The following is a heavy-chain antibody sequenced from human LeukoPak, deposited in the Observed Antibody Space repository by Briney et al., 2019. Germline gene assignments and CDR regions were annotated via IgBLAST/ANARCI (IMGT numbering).Heavy chain of an antibody. CDR3: ARAPYYDFWSGYYAPMDYYGMDV. Sequence: PGGSLRLSCAASGFTFSSYSMNWVRQAPGKGLEWVSSISSSSSYIYYADSVKGRFTISRDNAENSLYLQMNSLRAEDTAVYYCARAPYYDFWSGYYAPMDYYGMDVWGQGTTVTVSS. D-gene: IGHD3-3*01. CDR2: ISSSSSYI. V-gene: IGHV3-21*01. J-gene: IGHJ6*02. CDR1: GFTFSSYS.